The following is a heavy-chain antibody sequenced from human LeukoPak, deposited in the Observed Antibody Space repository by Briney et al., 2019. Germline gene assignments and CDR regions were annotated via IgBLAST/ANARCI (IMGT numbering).Heavy chain of an antibody. Sequence: SETLSLTCTVSGGSISSYYWTWIRQPPGKGLEWIGYISYSGSTNYNPSLKSRVTISVDTSKNQFSLKLSSVTAADTAVYYCARDHRYCSGSSCYSDAFDMGPRDSGHRLF. CDR2: ISYSGST. J-gene: IGHJ3*02. V-gene: IGHV4-59*01. D-gene: IGHD2-15*01. CDR3: ARDHRYCSGSSCYSDAFD. CDR1: GGSISSYY.